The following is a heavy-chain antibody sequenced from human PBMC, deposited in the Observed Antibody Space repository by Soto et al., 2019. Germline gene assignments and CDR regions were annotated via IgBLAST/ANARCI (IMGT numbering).Heavy chain of an antibody. D-gene: IGHD3-16*02. V-gene: IGHV4-59*11. CDR2: IYYSGST. CDR1: GGAIKSHY. Sequence: LSLTCTVSGGAIKSHYWSWIRQPPGKGLEWIGCIYYSGSTKYNPSLKSRVTISVDTSKNQFSLNLSSVTAADTALYYCTRDFGEYIWGSYRYHDYWGQGTQVTVSS. CDR3: TRDFGEYIWGSYRYHDY. J-gene: IGHJ4*02.